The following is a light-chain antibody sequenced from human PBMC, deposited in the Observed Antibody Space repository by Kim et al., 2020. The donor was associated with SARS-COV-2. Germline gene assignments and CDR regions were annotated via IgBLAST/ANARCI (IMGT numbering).Light chain of an antibody. CDR3: QVWDSTSDHVV. CDR2: YDS. CDR1: NIGDKH. V-gene: IGLV3-21*04. J-gene: IGLJ2*01. Sequence: APGKTARMTCGGNNIGDKHVHWYQQKPGQTHAVVIQYDSDRPSGIPERFSGSNSGNTATLTISRVEAGDEADYYCQVWDSTSDHVVFGGGTQLTVL.